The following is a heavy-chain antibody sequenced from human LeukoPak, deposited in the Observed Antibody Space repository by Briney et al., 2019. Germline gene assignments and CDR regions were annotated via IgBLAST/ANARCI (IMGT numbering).Heavy chain of an antibody. CDR1: GFTFSDTY. D-gene: IGHD6-25*01. Sequence: PGGSLRLSCAASGFTFSDTYMSWVRQAPGKGLEWVSLIYPSGNIYYADSVKGRFTISRDNSKNTLFLQMNSLRAEDTAVYYCARYSSGWPGYFDYWGQGTLVTVSS. CDR3: ARYSSGWPGYFDY. J-gene: IGHJ4*02. V-gene: IGHV3-53*01. CDR2: IYPSGNI.